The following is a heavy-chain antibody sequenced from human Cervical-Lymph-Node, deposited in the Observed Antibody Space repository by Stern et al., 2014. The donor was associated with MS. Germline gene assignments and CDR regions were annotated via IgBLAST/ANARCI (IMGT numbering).Heavy chain of an antibody. Sequence: EVQLVQSGGGVVQPGRSLRLLCVASGFNFDDYSMHWVRQAPGKGLEWVSGISWNSGNIDYADSVKGRFTISRDNTKNSLYLQMNSLRADDTALYYCAKDGLAAHILDYWGKGSLVTVSS. D-gene: IGHD6-19*01. J-gene: IGHJ4*02. CDR2: ISWNSGNI. CDR1: GFNFDDYS. CDR3: AKDGLAAHILDY. V-gene: IGHV3-9*01.